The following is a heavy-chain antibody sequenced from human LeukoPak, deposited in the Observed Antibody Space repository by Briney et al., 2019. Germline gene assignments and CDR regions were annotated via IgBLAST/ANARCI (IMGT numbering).Heavy chain of an antibody. CDR3: ARSIGYFDY. J-gene: IGHJ4*02. Sequence: YWIGWLRQMPGKGLEWIGYIYYSGSTYYNPSLKSRVTISVDTSKNQFSLKLSSVTAADTAVYYCARSIGYFDYWGQGTLVTVSS. CDR2: IYYSGST. CDR1: Y. D-gene: IGHD2-15*01. V-gene: IGHV4-30-4*08.